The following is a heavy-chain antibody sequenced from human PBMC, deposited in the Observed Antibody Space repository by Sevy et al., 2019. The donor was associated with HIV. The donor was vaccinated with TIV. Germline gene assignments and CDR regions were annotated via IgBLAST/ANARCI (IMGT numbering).Heavy chain of an antibody. D-gene: IGHD2-2*02. V-gene: IGHV4-39*01. J-gene: IGHJ6*02. CDR1: GGSISSSSYY. CDR3: VRTRVPAAIHYYYYGMDV. Sequence: SETLSLTCTVSGGSISSSSYYWGWIRQPPGKGLEWIGSIYYSGSTYYNPSLKSRVTISVDTSKNQFSLKLSSVTAADTAVYYCVRTRVPAAIHYYYYGMDVWGQGTTVTVSS. CDR2: IYYSGST.